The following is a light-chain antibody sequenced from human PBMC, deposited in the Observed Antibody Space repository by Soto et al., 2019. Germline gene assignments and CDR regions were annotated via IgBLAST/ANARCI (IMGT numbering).Light chain of an antibody. J-gene: IGLJ2*01. CDR3: SSYTAKSPVV. CDR1: SSDVGSYNR. Sequence: QSALTQPPSVSGSPVQSVTISCTGTSSDVGSYNRVSWYQQPPGTAPKVIIYEVTNRPSGVPDRFSGSKSGNTASLTISGLQAEDDADYYCSSYTAKSPVVFGGGTKLTVL. V-gene: IGLV2-18*02. CDR2: EVT.